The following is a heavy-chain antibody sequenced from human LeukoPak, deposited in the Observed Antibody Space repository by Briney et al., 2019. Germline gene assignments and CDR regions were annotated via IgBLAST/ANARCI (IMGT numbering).Heavy chain of an antibody. Sequence: ASVKVSCKASGGTFSSYAISWVRQAPGQGLEWVGIINPSGSSTTYAQKFQGRVTMTRDTSTSTIYMELSSLRSEDTAVYYCASPGYSSNLDYWGQGTLVTVSS. V-gene: IGHV1-46*01. CDR1: GGTFSSYA. CDR2: INPSGSST. D-gene: IGHD6-13*01. J-gene: IGHJ4*02. CDR3: ASPGYSSNLDY.